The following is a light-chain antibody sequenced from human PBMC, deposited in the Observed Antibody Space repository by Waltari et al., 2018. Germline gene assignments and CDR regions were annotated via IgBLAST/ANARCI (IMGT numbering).Light chain of an antibody. CDR3: SSYTGSVTPRL. CDR1: SSGVGTYNL. J-gene: IGLJ3*02. CDR2: EVS. V-gene: IGLV2-23*02. Sequence: QSALTQPASVSGSPGQSITISCTEASSGVGTYNLVSWYQQHPGKAPKVLLYEVSKRPSGVSNRVSGSKAGKTASLTISGLQPEDEADYFCSSYTGSVTPRLFGRGTKLTVL.